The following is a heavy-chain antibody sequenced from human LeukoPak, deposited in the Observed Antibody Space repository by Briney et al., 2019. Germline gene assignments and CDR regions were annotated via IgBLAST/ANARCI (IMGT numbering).Heavy chain of an antibody. D-gene: IGHD1-14*01. CDR1: GFTFSNYG. V-gene: IGHV3-23*01. Sequence: GGSLRLSCSASGFTFSNYGLTWVRQAPGKELEWVSAIGAGGSTYYADSVRGRFTLSRDNSKNALFLQMNSLRADDTAIYYCLRGITSPDYWGQGTLVTVSS. CDR2: IGAGGST. CDR3: LRGITSPDY. J-gene: IGHJ4*02.